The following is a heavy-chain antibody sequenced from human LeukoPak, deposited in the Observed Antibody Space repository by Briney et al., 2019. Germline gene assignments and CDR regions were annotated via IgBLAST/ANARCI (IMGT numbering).Heavy chain of an antibody. V-gene: IGHV4-39*07. D-gene: IGHD4-17*01. CDR3: ARGKKDRTTVTTNRGLGNYYYYYGMDV. Sequence: SETLSLTCTVSGGSISSSSYYWGWIRQPPGKGLEWIGSIYYSGSTYYNPSLESRVTISVDTSKNQFSLKLSSVTAADTAVYYCARGKKDRTTVTTNRGLGNYYYYYGMDVWGQGTTVTVSS. J-gene: IGHJ6*02. CDR2: IYYSGST. CDR1: GGSISSSSYY.